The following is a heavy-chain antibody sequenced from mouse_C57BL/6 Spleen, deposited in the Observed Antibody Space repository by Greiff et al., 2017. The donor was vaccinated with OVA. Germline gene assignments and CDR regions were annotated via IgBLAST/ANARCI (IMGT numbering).Heavy chain of an antibody. CDR3: ARHTTVVATGYFDV. V-gene: IGHV1-19*01. CDR1: GYTFTDYY. J-gene: IGHJ1*03. CDR2: INPYNGGT. D-gene: IGHD1-1*01. Sequence: VQLQQSGPVLVKPGASVKMSCKASGYTFTDYYMNWVKQSHGKSLEWIGVINPYNGGTSYNQKFKGKATLTVDKSSSTAYMELNSLTSEDSAVYYCARHTTVVATGYFDVWGTGTTVTVSS.